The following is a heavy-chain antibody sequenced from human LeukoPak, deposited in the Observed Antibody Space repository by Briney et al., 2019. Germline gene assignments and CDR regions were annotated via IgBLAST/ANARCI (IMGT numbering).Heavy chain of an antibody. V-gene: IGHV3-11*01. CDR3: ARLKYSGSYPADY. J-gene: IGHJ4*02. CDR2: ISSSGSTI. Sequence: GGSLRLSCAASGFTFSDYYMSWIRQAPGKGLEWVSYISSSGSTIYYADSVKGRFTISRDNAKNSLYLQISSLRAEDTAVYYCARLKYSGSYPADYWGQGTLVTVSS. D-gene: IGHD1-26*01. CDR1: GFTFSDYY.